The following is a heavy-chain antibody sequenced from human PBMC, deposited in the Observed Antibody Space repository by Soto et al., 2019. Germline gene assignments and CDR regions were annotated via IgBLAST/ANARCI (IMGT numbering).Heavy chain of an antibody. D-gene: IGHD6-19*01. CDR3: ARDDIPGRAVAIYGMDV. V-gene: IGHV3-33*01. Sequence: ESGGGVVQPGRSLRLSCAASGFTFSNYGMHWVRQAPDKGLEWVAVIWYDESNKYYADSVKGRFTISRDNSKNTLYLQMNSLRAEDTAVYYCARDDIPGRAVAIYGMDVWGQGTTVTVPS. CDR2: IWYDESNK. J-gene: IGHJ6*02. CDR1: GFTFSNYG.